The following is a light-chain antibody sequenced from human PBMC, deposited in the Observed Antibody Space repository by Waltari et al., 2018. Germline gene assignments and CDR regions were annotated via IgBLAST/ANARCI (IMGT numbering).Light chain of an antibody. Sequence: QSVLTQPPSASGTPGQRVTISCSGSSFDIGSNSVHWYQQLPGTAPKLLMYGNNPRPSGVPARFSGSKSGTSASLAISGLRSEDEAIYYCATWDDSLGGLWVFGGGTKVTVL. V-gene: IGLV1-47*01. CDR3: ATWDDSLGGLWV. CDR1: SFDIGSNS. J-gene: IGLJ3*02. CDR2: GNN.